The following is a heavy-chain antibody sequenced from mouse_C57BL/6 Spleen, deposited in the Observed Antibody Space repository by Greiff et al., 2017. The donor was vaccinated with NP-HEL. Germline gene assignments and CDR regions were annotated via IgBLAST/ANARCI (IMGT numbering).Heavy chain of an antibody. D-gene: IGHD1-1*01. J-gene: IGHJ2*01. CDR2: IYPGDGDT. Sequence: VKVVESGAELVKPGASVKISCKASGYAFSSYWMNWVKQRPGKGLEWIGQIYPGDGDTNYNGKFKGKATLTADKSSSTAYMQLSSLTSEDSAVYFCAWASITTVYFDYWGQGTTLTVSS. CDR3: AWASITTVYFDY. CDR1: GYAFSSYW. V-gene: IGHV1-80*01.